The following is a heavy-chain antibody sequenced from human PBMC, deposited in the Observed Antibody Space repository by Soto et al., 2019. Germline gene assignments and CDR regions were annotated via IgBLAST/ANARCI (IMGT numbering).Heavy chain of an antibody. CDR3: ARPYCSSNSCHNWFDS. D-gene: IGHD2-2*01. CDR2: INPNSGDT. Sequence: VASVKVSCKASGYIFTGYYINWVRQAPGQGLEWMGWINPNSGDTSYLQKFQGRVSMTTDTSINTAYMELSRVRSDDTAVYYCARPYCSSNSCHNWFDSWGQGTLVTVSS. V-gene: IGHV1-2*02. CDR1: GYIFTGYY. J-gene: IGHJ5*01.